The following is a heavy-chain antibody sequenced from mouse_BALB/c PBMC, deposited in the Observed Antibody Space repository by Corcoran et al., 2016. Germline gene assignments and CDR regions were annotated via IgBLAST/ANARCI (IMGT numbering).Heavy chain of an antibody. CDR2: INTYTGEP. Sequence: QIQLVQSGPELKKPGETVKISCKASGYTFTNYGMNWVKQAPGKGLKWMGWINTYTGEPTYADDFKGRFAFSLETSASTAYLQLNNLKNEDTATYFCTSEPYAMDFWGQGTSVTVSS. CDR1: GYTFTNYG. J-gene: IGHJ4*01. V-gene: IGHV9-3-1*01. D-gene: IGHD6-1*01. CDR3: TSEPYAMDF.